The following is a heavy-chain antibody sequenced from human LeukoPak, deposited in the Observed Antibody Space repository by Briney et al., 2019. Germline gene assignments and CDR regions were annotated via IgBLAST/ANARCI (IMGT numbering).Heavy chain of an antibody. CDR3: ARDQYYYDSSGYLFDY. V-gene: IGHV4-34*01. Sequence: SETLSLTCAVYDGSFSNYYCSWIRQPPGKGLEWIGEINHSGSVNYNPSLKSRVTISVDTSKNQFSLRLKSMTAADTAVYYCARDQYYYDSSGYLFDYWGQGTLVTVSS. CDR2: INHSGSV. D-gene: IGHD3-22*01. CDR1: DGSFSNYY. J-gene: IGHJ4*02.